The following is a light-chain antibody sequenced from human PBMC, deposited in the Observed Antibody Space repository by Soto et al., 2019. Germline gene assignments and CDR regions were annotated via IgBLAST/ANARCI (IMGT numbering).Light chain of an antibody. CDR3: QQSYSTPLT. J-gene: IGKJ4*01. V-gene: IGKV1-39*01. CDR1: QSISTF. Sequence: MTQSPSSLSASVGDRVTITCRASQSISTFLNWYQHKPGKAPKLLIYTASTLQSGVPSRFSGSGSGTDFTLTISSLQPEDFATYYCQQSYSTPLTFGGGTKVEIK. CDR2: TAS.